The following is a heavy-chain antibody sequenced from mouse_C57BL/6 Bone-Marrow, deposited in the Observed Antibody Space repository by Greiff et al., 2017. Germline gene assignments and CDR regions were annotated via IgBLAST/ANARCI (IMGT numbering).Heavy chain of an antibody. V-gene: IGHV1-85*01. CDR1: GYTFTSYD. J-gene: IGHJ1*03. CDR2: IYPRDGST. CDR3: ARLEFDGSSGDWYFDV. D-gene: IGHD1-1*01. Sequence: VKLVESGPELVKPGASVKLSCKASGYTFTSYDINWVKQRPGQGLEWIGWIYPRDGSTKYNEKFKGKATLTVATSSSTAYMELHSLTSEDSAVYFCARLEFDGSSGDWYFDVWGTGTTVTGSS.